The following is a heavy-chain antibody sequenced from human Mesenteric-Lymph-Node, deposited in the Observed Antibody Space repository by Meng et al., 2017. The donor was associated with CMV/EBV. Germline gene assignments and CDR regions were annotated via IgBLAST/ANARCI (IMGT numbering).Heavy chain of an antibody. CDR1: GFRFSSYA. CDR3: ARDPGFWSGYCDS. CDR2: VSYDGSNK. V-gene: IGHV3-30*04. Sequence: ASGFRFSSYAMHWVRQPPGKGLEGVAVVSYDGSNKYYADPVKGRVTISRDNSKNTLYLQMNSLRAEDTAVYYCARDPGFWSGYCDSWGQGTLVTVSS. J-gene: IGHJ4*02. D-gene: IGHD3-3*01.